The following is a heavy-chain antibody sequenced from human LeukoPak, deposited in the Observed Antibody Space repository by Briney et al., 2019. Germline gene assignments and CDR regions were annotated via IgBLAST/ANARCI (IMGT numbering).Heavy chain of an antibody. V-gene: IGHV3-30*18. CDR2: ISYDGSNK. CDR1: GFTFSNYS. CDR3: AKDLMLSSWYVDY. D-gene: IGHD6-13*01. Sequence: GGSLRLSCAASGFTFSNYSMTWVRQAPGKGLEWVAFISYDGSNKYYADSVKGRFTISRDNSKNTLYLQMNSLRAEDTAVYYCAKDLMLSSWYVDYWGQGTLVTVSS. J-gene: IGHJ4*02.